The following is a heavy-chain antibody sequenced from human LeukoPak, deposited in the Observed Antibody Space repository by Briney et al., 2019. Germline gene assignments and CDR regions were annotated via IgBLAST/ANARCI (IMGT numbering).Heavy chain of an antibody. J-gene: IGHJ4*02. D-gene: IGHD6-19*01. CDR2: IYSGGST. CDR1: GFTVSSNY. V-gene: IGHV3-53*01. Sequence: PGGSLRLSCAASGFTVSSNYISWVRQAPGKGLEWVSVIYSGGSTYYADSVKGRFTISRDNSKNTLYLQMNSLRAEDTAVYYCARYSSGWSEGYYFDYWGQGTLVTVSS. CDR3: ARYSSGWSEGYYFDY.